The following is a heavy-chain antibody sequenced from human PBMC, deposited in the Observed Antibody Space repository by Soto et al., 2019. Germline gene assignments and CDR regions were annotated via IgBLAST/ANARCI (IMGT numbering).Heavy chain of an antibody. CDR2: IDTSGHST. CDR1: GFVFTNFW. Sequence: SLRLSCEASGFVFTNFWMHWVRHVPGKGLVWVARIDTSGHSTNYAESVKGRFTISRDNAKNTVSLQMNSLRVEDTGVYYCAKDSWYFDLWSQGSQVTISS. V-gene: IGHV3-74*01. D-gene: IGHD1-1*01. J-gene: IGHJ4*02. CDR3: AKDSWYFDL.